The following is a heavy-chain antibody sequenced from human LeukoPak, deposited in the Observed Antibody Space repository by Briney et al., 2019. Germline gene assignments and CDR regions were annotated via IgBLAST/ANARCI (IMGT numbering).Heavy chain of an antibody. J-gene: IGHJ4*02. V-gene: IGHV3-7*01. CDR2: IKQDGSEK. D-gene: IGHD5-18*01. CDR3: ARDRTYSYGPRFDY. CDR1: GFTFSSYW. Sequence: GGSLRLSCAASGFTFSSYWVSWVRQAPGKGLEWVANIKQDGSEKYYVDSVKGRFTISRDNAKNSLYLQMNSLRAEDTAVYYCARDRTYSYGPRFDYWGQGTLVTVSS.